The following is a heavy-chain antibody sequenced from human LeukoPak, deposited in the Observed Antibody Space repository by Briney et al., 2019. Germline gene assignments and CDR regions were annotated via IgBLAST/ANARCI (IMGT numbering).Heavy chain of an antibody. Sequence: SETLSLTCAVYGGSFSGYYWSWIRQPPGKGLEWIGEINHSGSTNYNPSLKSRVTISVDTSKSQFSLKLSSVTAADTAVYYCARGNYYDSSGYSWGQGTLVTVSS. CDR3: ARGNYYDSSGYS. CDR1: GGSFSGYY. D-gene: IGHD3-22*01. J-gene: IGHJ5*02. V-gene: IGHV4-34*01. CDR2: INHSGST.